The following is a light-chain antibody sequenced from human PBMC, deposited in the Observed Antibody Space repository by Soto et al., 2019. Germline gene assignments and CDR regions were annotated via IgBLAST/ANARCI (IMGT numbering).Light chain of an antibody. V-gene: IGLV2-14*03. J-gene: IGLJ1*01. CDR1: SSDLGSYNY. CDR3: ISYTTSTTWV. CDR2: DVS. Sequence: QSVLTQPASVSGSPGQSITISCTGTSSDLGSYNYVSWYQHHPGKAPKLVIYDVSNRPSGVSNRFSGSKSGYTASLTISGLQAEDEADYYCISYTTSTTWVFGTGTKVTVL.